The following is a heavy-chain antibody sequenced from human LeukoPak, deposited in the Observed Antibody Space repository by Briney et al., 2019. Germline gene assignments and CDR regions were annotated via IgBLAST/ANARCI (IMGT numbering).Heavy chain of an antibody. J-gene: IGHJ5*01. CDR3: ARWNLGELFVVNWFDS. CDR1: GYTFNTYG. V-gene: IGHV1-18*01. CDR2: VSGYNADT. D-gene: IGHD3-16*01. Sequence: ASVKVSCKTSGYTFNTYGISWVRQAPGQGLEWMGWVSGYNADTQYAQSFQGRVTMTADTSTSTAYMELRSLRSDDTAVYYCARWNLGELFVVNWFDSWGQGTYVTVSS.